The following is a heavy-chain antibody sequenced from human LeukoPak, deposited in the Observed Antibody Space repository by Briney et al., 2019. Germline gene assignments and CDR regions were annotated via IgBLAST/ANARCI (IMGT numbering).Heavy chain of an antibody. V-gene: IGHV4-39*01. J-gene: IGHJ6*03. Sequence: SETLSLTCTVSGDSLGSGMYYWGWIRQPPGKGLEWIGSIYYSGSTYYNPSLKSRVTISVDTSKNQFSLKLSSVTAADTAVYYCARQVDEGYQYYYYYMDVWGKGTTVTVSS. D-gene: IGHD5-18*01. CDR2: IYYSGST. CDR1: GDSLGSGMYY. CDR3: ARQVDEGYQYYYYYMDV.